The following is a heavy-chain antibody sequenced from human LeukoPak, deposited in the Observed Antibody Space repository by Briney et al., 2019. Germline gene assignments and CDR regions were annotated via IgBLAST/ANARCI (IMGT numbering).Heavy chain of an antibody. CDR3: ARERGRGVISPYFDQ. Sequence: EGSLRLSCAASGFTVSSNYMSWVRQAPGRGLEWVSVIYSGGDTRYADSVKGRFTISRDNSKNTLYLQMNSLRAEDTALYYCARERGRGVISPYFDQWGQGTLVTVSS. V-gene: IGHV3-66*01. CDR1: GFTVSSNY. J-gene: IGHJ4*02. D-gene: IGHD3-10*01. CDR2: IYSGGDT.